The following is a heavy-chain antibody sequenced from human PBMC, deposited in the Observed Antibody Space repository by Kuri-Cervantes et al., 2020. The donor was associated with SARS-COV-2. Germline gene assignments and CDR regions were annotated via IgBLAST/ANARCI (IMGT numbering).Heavy chain of an antibody. D-gene: IGHD2-2*01. CDR1: GFTFSTFD. CDR2: FGTAGDT. Sequence: GESLKISCAASGFTFSTFDMHWVRQATGKGLEWVSGFGTAGDTYYPGSVKGRFSISRENAKNSLYLQMNSLRAEDTAVYYCARDLVVYGMDVWGQGTTVTVSS. V-gene: IGHV3-13*04. J-gene: IGHJ6*02. CDR3: ARDLVVYGMDV.